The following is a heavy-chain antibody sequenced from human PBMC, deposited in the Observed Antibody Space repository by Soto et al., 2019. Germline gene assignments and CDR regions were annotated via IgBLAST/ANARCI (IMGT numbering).Heavy chain of an antibody. D-gene: IGHD1-1*01. Sequence: ELQLVESGGGLIQPGGSLRLACAASEFNVTNGHMNWVRQAPGKGLEWVSGIFGDGNTKYGDSVKGRFTISRDTSKNTVYLQMNSLRAEDTAVYYCAGDWNGDKYFDYWDQGTLVTVSS. V-gene: IGHV3-53*01. CDR1: EFNVTNGH. CDR2: IFGDGNT. J-gene: IGHJ4*02. CDR3: AGDWNGDKYFDY.